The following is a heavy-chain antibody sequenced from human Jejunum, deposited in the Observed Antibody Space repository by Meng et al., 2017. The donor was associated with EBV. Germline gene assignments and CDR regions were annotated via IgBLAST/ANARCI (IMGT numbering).Heavy chain of an antibody. J-gene: IGHJ5*02. CDR3: ARDKPHNWFDP. CDR1: GFMFSNYW. CDR2: INNDGSDT. V-gene: IGHV3-74*01. Sequence: EVQLVESGVGLVQRGGSLRLSCAASGFMFSNYWMHWVRQVPGKGLVWVSRINNDGSDTIYADSVKGRFTTSRDNAKNTLYLQMNSLRIEDTAVYFCARDKPHNWFDPWGQGTLVTVSS.